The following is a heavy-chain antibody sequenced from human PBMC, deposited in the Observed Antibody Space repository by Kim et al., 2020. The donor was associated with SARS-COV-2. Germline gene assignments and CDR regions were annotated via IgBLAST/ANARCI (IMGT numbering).Heavy chain of an antibody. Sequence: SETLSLTCTVSGGSISSYYWSWIRQHPGKGLEWIGYIYYSGSTNYNPSLKSRVTISVDTSKNQFSLKLSSVTAADTAVYYCARLWYYYDSSGYSDYYYGMDVWGQGTTVTVSS. D-gene: IGHD3-22*01. CDR3: ARLWYYYDSSGYSDYYYGMDV. CDR2: IYYSGST. J-gene: IGHJ6*02. V-gene: IGHV4-59*01. CDR1: GGSISSYY.